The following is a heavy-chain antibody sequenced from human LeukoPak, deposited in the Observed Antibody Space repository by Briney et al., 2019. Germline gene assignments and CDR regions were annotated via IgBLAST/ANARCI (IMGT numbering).Heavy chain of an antibody. CDR1: GGSFSGYY. V-gene: IGHV4-34*01. Sequence: SETLSLTCAVYGGSFSGYYWSWIRQPPGKGLEWIGEINHSGSTNYNPSLKSRVTISVDTSKNQFSLKLSSVTAADTAVYYCARGRGSGSYTFDYWGQGTLVTVSS. CDR3: ARGRGSGSYTFDY. J-gene: IGHJ4*02. CDR2: INHSGST. D-gene: IGHD3-10*01.